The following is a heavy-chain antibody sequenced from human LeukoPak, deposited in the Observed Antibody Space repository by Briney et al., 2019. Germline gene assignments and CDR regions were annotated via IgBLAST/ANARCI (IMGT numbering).Heavy chain of an antibody. Sequence: ASVKVSCKASGYTFTDYYIHWVRQAPGQGLEWMGWINPNSGGTNYAQKFQGRVTMTRDTSISTAYMELSRLRSDDTAVYYCAREDKAPRGGHHYYDSSGYHWLQPTDVWGKGTTVTVSS. D-gene: IGHD3-22*01. J-gene: IGHJ6*04. V-gene: IGHV1-2*02. CDR3: AREDKAPRGGHHYYDSSGYHWLQPTDV. CDR2: INPNSGGT. CDR1: GYTFTDYY.